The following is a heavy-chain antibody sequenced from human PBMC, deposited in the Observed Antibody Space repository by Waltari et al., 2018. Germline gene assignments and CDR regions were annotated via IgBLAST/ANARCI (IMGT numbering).Heavy chain of an antibody. J-gene: IGHJ4*02. D-gene: IGHD6-19*01. Sequence: EVQLLESGGGLVQPGGSLRLSCAASGFTFSSYAMSWVRQAPGKGLEWVSAISGSGGSTYYADSVKGRFTISRDNSKSTLYLQMNSLRAEDTAVYYCAKSSAYSSGWGDYWGQGTLVTVSS. CDR2: ISGSGGST. CDR3: AKSSAYSSGWGDY. V-gene: IGHV3-23*01. CDR1: GFTFSSYA.